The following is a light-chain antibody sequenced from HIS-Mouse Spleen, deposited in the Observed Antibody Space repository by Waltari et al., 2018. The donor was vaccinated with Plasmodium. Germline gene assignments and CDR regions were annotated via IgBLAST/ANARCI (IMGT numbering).Light chain of an antibody. Sequence: SYELTQPPSVSVSPGQTARITCSSDALPKKYAYWYQQKSGPAPVLVIYEDSKRSSGIPERFSGSSSGTMATLTISGAQVEDEADYYCYSTDSSGNHRVFGGGTKLTVL. V-gene: IGLV3-10*01. J-gene: IGLJ3*02. CDR3: YSTDSSGNHRV. CDR2: EDS. CDR1: ALPKKY.